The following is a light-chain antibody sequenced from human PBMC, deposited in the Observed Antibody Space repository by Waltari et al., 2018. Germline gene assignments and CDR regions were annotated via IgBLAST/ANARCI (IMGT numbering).Light chain of an antibody. Sequence: EIVMTQSPASLSLSPGERATLSCRASQSVTSNLAWYQQKPGQAPSLLIYGASPRAAGIPVRFSGSGSGTEFTLTVSGLQSEDFAIYYRQQYNDWPPWTFGQGTKVEIK. V-gene: IGKV3-15*01. CDR1: QSVTSN. CDR2: GAS. J-gene: IGKJ1*01. CDR3: QQYNDWPPWT.